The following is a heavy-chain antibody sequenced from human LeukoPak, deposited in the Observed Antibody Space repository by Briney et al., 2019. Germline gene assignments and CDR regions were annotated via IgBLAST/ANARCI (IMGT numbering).Heavy chain of an antibody. CDR3: ARSSYGSHPYYFDY. D-gene: IGHD1-26*01. CDR2: IYTSGST. Sequence: PSETLSLTCTVSGGSISSGSYYWSWIRQPAGKGLEWIGRIYTSGSTNYNPSLKSRVTISVDTSKNQFSLKLSSVTAADTAVYYCARSSYGSHPYYFDYWGQGTLVTVSS. V-gene: IGHV4-61*02. CDR1: GGSISSGSYY. J-gene: IGHJ4*02.